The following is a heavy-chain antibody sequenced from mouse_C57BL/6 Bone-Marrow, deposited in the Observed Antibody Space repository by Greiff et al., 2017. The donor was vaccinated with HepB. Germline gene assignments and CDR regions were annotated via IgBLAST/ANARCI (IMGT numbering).Heavy chain of an antibody. J-gene: IGHJ2*01. Sequence: VQLQQSGAELARPGASVKLSCKASGYTFTSYGISWVKQRTGQGLEWIGEIYPRSGNTYYKEKFKGKATLTADKSSSTAYMELRSLTSEDSAVYFCERSYYYGSSYDYWGQGTTLTVSS. D-gene: IGHD1-1*01. V-gene: IGHV1-81*01. CDR2: IYPRSGNT. CDR1: GYTFTSYG. CDR3: ERSYYYGSSYDY.